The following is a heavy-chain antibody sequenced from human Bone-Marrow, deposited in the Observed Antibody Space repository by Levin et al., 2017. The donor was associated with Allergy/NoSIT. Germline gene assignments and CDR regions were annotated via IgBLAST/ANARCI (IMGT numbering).Heavy chain of an antibody. V-gene: IGHV4-30-4*01. D-gene: IGHD2-2*01. Sequence: SETLSLTFTVSGGSISSGDYYWRWIRQPPGKGLEWIGHVYYSGSTHLNPSLQSRVAISVDTSKNQFSLKMYSVTAADTALYFCARENVDCSVTTCYDNYWGQGMLVTVSS. CDR2: VYYSGST. CDR1: GGSISSGDYY. CDR3: ARENVDCSVTTCYDNY. J-gene: IGHJ4*02.